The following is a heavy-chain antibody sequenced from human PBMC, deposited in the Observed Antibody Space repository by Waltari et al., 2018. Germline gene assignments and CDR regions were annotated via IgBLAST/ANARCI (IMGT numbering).Heavy chain of an antibody. Sequence: QVQLQESGPGLVKPSDTLSLTCTVSNYSITSGYFWGWIRQSPGKGLEWIGSIYHTGTTYFNPSLKSRVTIAIDTSKKQFSPRLRSVTAADTGVYFCARDKGFYDVLPGRGWFDPWGQGTLVTVSS. V-gene: IGHV4-38-2*02. CDR3: ARDKGFYDVLPGRGWFDP. J-gene: IGHJ5*02. D-gene: IGHD3-9*01. CDR1: NYSITSGYF. CDR2: IYHTGTT.